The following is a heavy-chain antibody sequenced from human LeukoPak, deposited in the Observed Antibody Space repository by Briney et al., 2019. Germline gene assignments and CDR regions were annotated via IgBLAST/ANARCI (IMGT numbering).Heavy chain of an antibody. J-gene: IGHJ4*02. V-gene: IGHV4-34*01. CDR1: GGSFSGYY. D-gene: IGHD3-3*01. CDR3: ARGFGAYYDFWSGYTY. Sequence: KSSETLSLTCAVYGGSFSGYYWSWIRQPPGKGLEWIGEINHSGSTNYNPSLKSLVTISVDTSKNQFSLKLSSVTAADTAVYYCARGFGAYYDFWSGYTYWGQGTLVTVSS. CDR2: INHSGST.